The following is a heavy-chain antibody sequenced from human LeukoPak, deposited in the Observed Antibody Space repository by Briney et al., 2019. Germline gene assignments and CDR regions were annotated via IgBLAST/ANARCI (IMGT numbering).Heavy chain of an antibody. Sequence: PGGPLRLSCAASGFTFSDYSMSWVRQAPGTGLEWVANIKQGGTEKHYMDSVKGRFTIYRDNAKNSLFLQMNSLRAEDTAVYYCARDWDCWGQGALVTVSS. D-gene: IGHD3/OR15-3a*01. CDR2: IKQGGTEK. J-gene: IGHJ4*02. CDR1: GFTFSDYS. V-gene: IGHV3-7*01. CDR3: ARDWDC.